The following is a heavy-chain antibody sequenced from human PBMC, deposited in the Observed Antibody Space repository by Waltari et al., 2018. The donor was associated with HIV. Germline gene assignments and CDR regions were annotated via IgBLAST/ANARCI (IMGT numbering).Heavy chain of an antibody. CDR3: ARGGFYGSGSKVN. CDR1: GFTFSSYW. J-gene: IGHJ4*02. CDR2: IKQDGSEK. D-gene: IGHD3-10*01. V-gene: IGHV3-7*04. Sequence: EVQLVESGGGLVQPGGSLRLSCAASGFTFSSYWMSWVRQAPGKGLEWVANIKQDGSEKYYVDSVNGRFTISRDNAENSLYLQMNSLRAEDTAVYYCARGGFYGSGSKVNWGQGTPDTVSS.